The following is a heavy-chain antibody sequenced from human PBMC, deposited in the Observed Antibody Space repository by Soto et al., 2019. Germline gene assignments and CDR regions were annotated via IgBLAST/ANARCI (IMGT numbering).Heavy chain of an antibody. D-gene: IGHD2-21*02. CDR3: ARSIVVVTALDY. Sequence: GASVKVSCEACGYSFTSYAMHWVRQAPGQRLEWMGWINAGNGNTKYSQKFQGRVTITRDTSASTAYMELSSLRSEDTAVYYCARSIVVVTALDYWGQGTLVTVSS. V-gene: IGHV1-3*01. J-gene: IGHJ4*02. CDR2: INAGNGNT. CDR1: GYSFTSYA.